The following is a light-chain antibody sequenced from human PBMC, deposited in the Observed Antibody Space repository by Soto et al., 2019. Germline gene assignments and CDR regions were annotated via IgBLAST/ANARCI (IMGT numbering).Light chain of an antibody. J-gene: IGKJ1*01. Sequence: DIPMPQSPSTLSASVGDRITITCRASQSISSWLAWYQHKPGKAPKLLIYKASSLESGVPSRFSGSGSGTEFTLTISTLQPEDFASYYCLQYNGHPLTFGQETKVEMK. V-gene: IGKV1-5*03. CDR2: KAS. CDR3: LQYNGHPLT. CDR1: QSISSW.